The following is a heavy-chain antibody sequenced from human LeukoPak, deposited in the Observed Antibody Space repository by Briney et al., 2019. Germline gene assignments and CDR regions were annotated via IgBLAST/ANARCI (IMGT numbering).Heavy chain of an antibody. CDR1: GFTFSSYA. J-gene: IGHJ3*02. D-gene: IGHD6-19*01. V-gene: IGHV3-30*04. CDR3: ARESSGGYDDVFDR. Sequence: GRSLRLSCAASGFTFSSYAMHWVRQAPGKGLEWVAVISYDGSNKYYADSVKGRFTISRDNSKNTLYLQMNSLRAEDTAVYYCARESSGGYDDVFDRWGEGKMVTGSS. CDR2: ISYDGSNK.